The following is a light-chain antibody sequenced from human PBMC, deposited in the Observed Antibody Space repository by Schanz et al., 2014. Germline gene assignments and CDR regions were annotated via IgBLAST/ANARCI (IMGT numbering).Light chain of an antibody. Sequence: QSALTQPASVSGSPGQSITISCTGTRSDVGGYNFVSWYQQHPGKAPKLMIFDVNQRPSGVPDRFSGSKSGNTASLTVSGLQAEDEADYYCSSFTSGTTRYVFGSGTKLTVL. CDR2: DVN. CDR1: RSDVGGYNF. CDR3: SSFTSGTTRYV. V-gene: IGLV2-14*01. J-gene: IGLJ1*01.